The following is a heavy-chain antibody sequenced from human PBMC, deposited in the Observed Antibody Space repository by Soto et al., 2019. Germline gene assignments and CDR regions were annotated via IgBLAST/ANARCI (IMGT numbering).Heavy chain of an antibody. Sequence: PGGSLRLSCAVTFSSYALNWVRQAPGEGLEWVSSISGSGDTTYYADSVKGRFTISRDNSKNTLYLLMNSLRVEDTALYYCAKADYSYSWAPGDYWGQGTLVTVSS. CDR3: AKADYSYSWAPGDY. J-gene: IGHJ4*02. D-gene: IGHD6-13*01. CDR2: ISGSGDTT. CDR1: TFSSYA. V-gene: IGHV3-23*01.